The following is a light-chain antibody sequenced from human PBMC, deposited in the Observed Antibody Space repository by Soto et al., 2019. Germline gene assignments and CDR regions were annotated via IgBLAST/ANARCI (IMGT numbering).Light chain of an antibody. V-gene: IGKV1-6*01. CDR1: QGIGND. CDR3: LQDYIYPWT. Sequence: IQVTQSPSSLSASVGDRVTISCRASQGIGNDLGWYQQKPGKAPKLLIYAASTLQTGVASRFSGSGSGTDFTLTISSLQPEDFATYYCLQDYIYPWTFGQGTKVEIK. CDR2: AAS. J-gene: IGKJ1*01.